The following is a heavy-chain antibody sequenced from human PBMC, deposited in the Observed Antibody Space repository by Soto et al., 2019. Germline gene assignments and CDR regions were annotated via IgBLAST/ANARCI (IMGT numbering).Heavy chain of an antibody. CDR3: AKDNYDILTGYYTGKDAFDI. CDR1: GFTFSSYA. Sequence: AGSLRLSCAASGFTFSSYAMSWVRQAPGKGLEWVSAISGSGGSTYYADSVKGRFTISRDNSKNTLYLQMNSLRAEDTAVYYCAKDNYDILTGYYTGKDAFDIWGQGTMVTVSS. J-gene: IGHJ3*02. D-gene: IGHD3-9*01. V-gene: IGHV3-23*01. CDR2: ISGSGGST.